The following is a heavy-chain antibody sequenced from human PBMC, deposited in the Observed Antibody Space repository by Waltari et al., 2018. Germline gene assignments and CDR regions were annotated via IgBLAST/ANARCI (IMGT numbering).Heavy chain of an antibody. D-gene: IGHD3-3*01. CDR2: KSYDGRNK. CDR1: GFSFNDYA. V-gene: IGHV3-30*04. Sequence: QVQLVESGGDVVQPGRSLRLSCAASGFSFNDYAIQWVRQAPGKGLEWVAVKSYDGRNKYYADSVKGRFTISRDNSKNTLYLQMNSLRAEDTAVYYCAREKITIFGLIRFIFDYWDQGTLVTVSS. J-gene: IGHJ4*02. CDR3: AREKITIFGLIRFIFDY.